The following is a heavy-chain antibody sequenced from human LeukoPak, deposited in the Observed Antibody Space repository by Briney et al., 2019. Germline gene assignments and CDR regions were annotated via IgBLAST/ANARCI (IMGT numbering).Heavy chain of an antibody. J-gene: IGHJ6*02. CDR3: ASGLVVVITTSRYYYGMDV. V-gene: IGHV1-69*13. D-gene: IGHD3-22*01. CDR1: GGTFSSYA. Sequence: ASVKVSCKASGGTFSSYAISWVRQAPGQGLEWMGGIIPIFGTANYAQKFQGRVTITADESTSTAYMELSSLRSEDTAVYYCASGLVVVITTSRYYYGMDVWGQGTTVTVSS. CDR2: IIPIFGTA.